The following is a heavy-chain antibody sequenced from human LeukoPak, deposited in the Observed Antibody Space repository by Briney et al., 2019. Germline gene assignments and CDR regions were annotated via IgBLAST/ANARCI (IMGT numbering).Heavy chain of an antibody. CDR2: ISSSSSYI. V-gene: IGHV3-21*04. CDR1: GFTFSSYS. J-gene: IGHJ2*01. D-gene: IGHD6-19*01. CDR3: AKDIAVAGMTFWYFDL. Sequence: PGGSLRLSCAASGFTFSSYSMNWVRQDPGKGLEWVSSISSSSSYIYYADSVKGRFTISRDNAKNSLYLQMNSLRAEDTALYYCAKDIAVAGMTFWYFDLWGRGTLVTVSS.